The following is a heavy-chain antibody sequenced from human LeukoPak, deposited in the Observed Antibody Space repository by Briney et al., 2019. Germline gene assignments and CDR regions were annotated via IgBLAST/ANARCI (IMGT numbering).Heavy chain of an antibody. CDR3: AKDRERFLEWLLVVD. V-gene: IGHV3-23*01. CDR1: GFTFSSYA. D-gene: IGHD3-3*01. CDR2: ISGSGGST. Sequence: GGSLRLSCAASGFTFSSYAMSWVRKAPGKGLEWVSAISGSGGSTYYADSVKGRFTISRDNSKNTLYLQMNSLRAEDTAVYYCAKDRERFLEWLLVVDWGQGTLVTVSS. J-gene: IGHJ4*02.